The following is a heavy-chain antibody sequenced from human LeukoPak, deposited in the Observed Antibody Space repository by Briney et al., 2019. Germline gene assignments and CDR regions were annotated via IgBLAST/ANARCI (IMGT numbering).Heavy chain of an antibody. J-gene: IGHJ5*02. CDR1: GGSISSSPYY. V-gene: IGHV4-39*07. CDR3: ASFTVTTSNWFDP. CDR2: IYSSGST. D-gene: IGHD4-17*01. Sequence: NASETLSLTCTVSGGSISSSPYYWTWIRQPPGKGLEWIGNIYSSGSTYYNPSLKSRVTISVDTSKNQFSLKLSSVTAADTAVYYCASFTVTTSNWFDPWGQGTLVTVSS.